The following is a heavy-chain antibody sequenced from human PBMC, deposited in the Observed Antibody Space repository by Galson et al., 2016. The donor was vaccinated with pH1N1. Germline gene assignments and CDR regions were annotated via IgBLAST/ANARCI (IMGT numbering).Heavy chain of an antibody. CDR1: GGSISSHY. Sequence: ETLSLTCTVSGGSISSHYWSWIRQSPGKGLEWIGYISYTGRASYNSSLKSRVTMSVDTSKNQFSLGLSSVTAADTAVYYCARDITAIVRGVSYFDIWGQGTLVTVSS. V-gene: IGHV4-59*11. CDR2: ISYTGRA. D-gene: IGHD3-10*01. J-gene: IGHJ4*02. CDR3: ARDITAIVRGVSYFDI.